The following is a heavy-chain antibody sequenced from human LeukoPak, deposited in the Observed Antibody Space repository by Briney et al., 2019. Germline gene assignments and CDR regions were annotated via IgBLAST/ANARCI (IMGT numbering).Heavy chain of an antibody. CDR1: GGSISSGSYS. V-gene: IGHV4-30-2*01. D-gene: IGHD3-22*01. Sequence: PSQTLSLTCAVSGGSISSGSYSWSWIRQPPGKGLEWIGYIYPRGSTYYNPSLKSRVILSLDKSANQFSLNLSSVTAADTAVYYCARVLADYYDSSGYYYYYFDYWGQGTLVTVSS. CDR2: IYPRGST. CDR3: ARVLADYYDSSGYYYYYFDY. J-gene: IGHJ4*02.